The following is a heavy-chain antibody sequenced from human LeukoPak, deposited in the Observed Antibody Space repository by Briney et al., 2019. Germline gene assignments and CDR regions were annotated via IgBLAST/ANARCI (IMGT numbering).Heavy chain of an antibody. V-gene: IGHV3-49*04. CDR1: GFTFGDYA. CDR2: IRSKAYGRTP. J-gene: IGHJ4*02. CDR3: AKSLLQSIDY. D-gene: IGHD5-24*01. Sequence: GRSLRLSCTASGFTFGDYALNWVGQAQGKGKGGVGFIRSKAYGRTPEYAASVNGRFTIPRDDSQSIAYLQMNNLKPENSAVYYCAKSLLQSIDYCGQGTLVTVSS.